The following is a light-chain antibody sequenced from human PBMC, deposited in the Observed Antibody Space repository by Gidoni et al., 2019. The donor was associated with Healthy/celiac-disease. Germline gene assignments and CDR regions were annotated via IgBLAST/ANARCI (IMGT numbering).Light chain of an antibody. CDR3: QSYDSSLSGYV. J-gene: IGLJ1*01. V-gene: IGLV1-40*01. Sequence: QSVLTQPRSVSGAPGQRVTISCTGSSSNIGAGYDVHWYQQLPGTAPKLLIYGNSNRPSGVPDRFSGSTSGTSASLAITGLQAEDEADYYCQSYDSSLSGYVFGTGTKVTVL. CDR2: GNS. CDR1: SSNIGAGYD.